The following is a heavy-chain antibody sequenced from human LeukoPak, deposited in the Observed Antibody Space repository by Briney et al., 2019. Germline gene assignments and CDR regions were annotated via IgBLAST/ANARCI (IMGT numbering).Heavy chain of an antibody. CDR1: GFTFSSYS. D-gene: IGHD2-2*01. CDR2: ISSSSSYI. Sequence: GGSLRLSCAASGFTFSSYSMNWVRQAPGKGLEWVSSISSSSSYIYYADSVKGRFTISRDNAKNSLYLQMNSLKASDTAMYYCASDHCSSINCQGAAFDLWGQGTMVTVSS. CDR3: ASDHCSSINCQGAAFDL. J-gene: IGHJ3*01. V-gene: IGHV3-21*04.